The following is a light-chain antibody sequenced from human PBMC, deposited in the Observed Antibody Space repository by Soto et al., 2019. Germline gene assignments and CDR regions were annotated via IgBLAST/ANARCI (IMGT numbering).Light chain of an antibody. V-gene: IGKV2-28*01. CDR1: QSLLHRNGKNY. CDR3: MQALQTPRT. Sequence: DIVMTQSPFSLAVTPGESASISCRSSQSLLHRNGKNYLDWYLQKPGQSPELLIYLGSNRASGVPDNFSGSGSGTDVTLKITKVEAEDVGVYYCMQALQTPRTFGQGTRVEIK. CDR2: LGS. J-gene: IGKJ1*01.